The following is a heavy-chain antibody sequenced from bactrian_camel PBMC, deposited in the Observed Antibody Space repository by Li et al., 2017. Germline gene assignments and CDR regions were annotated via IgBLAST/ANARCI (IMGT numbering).Heavy chain of an antibody. V-gene: IGHV3S53*01. J-gene: IGHJ4*01. Sequence: HVQLVESGGGSVQAGGSLRLSCSASGYPFTFNRRCMAWFRQAPGKERDWVATIGNYGSTSVANSVLGRFTLSRDNAKNILYLEMNSLKPEDAAVYYCAANWYPCEVDDPSDNYRWWGQGTQVTVS. CDR3: AANWYPCEVDDPSDNYRW. D-gene: IGHD1*01. CDR2: IGNYGST. CDR1: GYPFTFNR.